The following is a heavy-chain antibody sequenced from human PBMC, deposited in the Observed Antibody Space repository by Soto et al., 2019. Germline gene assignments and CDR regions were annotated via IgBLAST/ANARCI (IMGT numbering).Heavy chain of an antibody. Sequence: PSETLSITGTVSGGSISSSSYYWGWIRQPPGKGMERIGSIYYSGSTYYKPSLKSRVTISVDTSKNQFSLKLSSVTAADTAVYYCARHGVKGGYCSGGSCYSDYYYYMDVWGKGTTVTVSS. CDR1: GGSISSSSYY. D-gene: IGHD2-15*01. J-gene: IGHJ6*03. CDR2: IYYSGST. V-gene: IGHV4-39*01. CDR3: ARHGVKGGYCSGGSCYSDYYYYMDV.